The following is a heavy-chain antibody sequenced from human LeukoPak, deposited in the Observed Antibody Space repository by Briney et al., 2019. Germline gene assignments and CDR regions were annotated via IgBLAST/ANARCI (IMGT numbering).Heavy chain of an antibody. D-gene: IGHD6-19*01. CDR2: IIPIFDSA. Sequence: SVKVSCKASGGTFSSYAISWVRQAPGQGLEWMGGIIPIFDSANYAQKFQGRVTITADESTSTAYMELSSLRSEDTAVYYCARGPGSQWLKYYYYYYYMDVWGKGTTVTISS. V-gene: IGHV1-69*13. CDR3: ARGPGSQWLKYYYYYYYMDV. J-gene: IGHJ6*03. CDR1: GGTFSSYA.